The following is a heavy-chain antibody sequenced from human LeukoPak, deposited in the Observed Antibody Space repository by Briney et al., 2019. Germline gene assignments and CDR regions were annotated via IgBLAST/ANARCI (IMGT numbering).Heavy chain of an antibody. J-gene: IGHJ3*01. D-gene: IGHD6-6*01. V-gene: IGHV4-4*07. CDR1: GGSMRSYY. CDR3: ARNPLQLDAFDV. CDR2: IYTSGDT. Sequence: SETLSLTCSVSGGSMRSYYWNWIRQPAGKGLEWIGRIYTSGDTNYSPSLKSRVTMSIDTSKNQFSLKLSSVTAADTAVYYCARNPLQLDAFDVWGQGTKVTVSS.